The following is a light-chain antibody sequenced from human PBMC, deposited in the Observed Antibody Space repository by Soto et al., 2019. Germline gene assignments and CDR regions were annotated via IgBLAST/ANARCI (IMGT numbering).Light chain of an antibody. V-gene: IGKV1-6*01. J-gene: IGKJ3*01. CDR3: MHRMEFPFT. CDR1: QGIRND. CDR2: AAS. Sequence: ASQMTQSPSSLSASVGDRVTNTFLASQGIRNDLGWYQQKLGKAPKLLIYAASSLQSGVPSRFSGSGSGTDFTLRISRVEAEDVGVYYCMHRMEFPFTFGPGTKVDI.